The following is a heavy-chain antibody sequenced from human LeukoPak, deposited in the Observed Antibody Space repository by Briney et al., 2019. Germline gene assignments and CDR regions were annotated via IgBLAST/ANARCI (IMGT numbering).Heavy chain of an antibody. J-gene: IGHJ4*02. CDR2: IKQDGSEK. CDR1: GFTFSNYW. D-gene: IGHD3-22*01. CDR3: AKVRTSSGYCFDY. V-gene: IGHV3-7*01. Sequence: GGSLRLSCAASGFTFSNYWMSWVRQAPGKGLEWVANIKQDGSEKYYVDSVKGRFTISRDNAKNSLYLQTNSLRAEDTAVYYCAKVRTSSGYCFDYWGQGTLVTVSS.